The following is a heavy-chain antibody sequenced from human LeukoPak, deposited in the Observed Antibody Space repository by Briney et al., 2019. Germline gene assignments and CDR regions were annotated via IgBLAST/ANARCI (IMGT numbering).Heavy chain of an antibody. D-gene: IGHD3-22*01. CDR3: AKGRSSGYYFFDY. CDR2: ISSNEGST. CDR1: GFTFSSYA. V-gene: IGHV3-64*04. J-gene: IGHJ4*02. Sequence: GGSLRLFCSASGFTFSSYAMHWVRQAPGKGLEYVSAISSNEGSTYYADSVKGRFTISRDNSKNTLYLQVNSLRAEDTAVYYCAKGRSSGYYFFDYWGQGTLVTVSS.